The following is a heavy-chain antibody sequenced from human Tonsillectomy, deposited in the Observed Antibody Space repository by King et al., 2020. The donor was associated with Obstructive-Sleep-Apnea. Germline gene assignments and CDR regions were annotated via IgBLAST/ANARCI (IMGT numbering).Heavy chain of an antibody. V-gene: IGHV1-46*03. Sequence: QLVQSGAEVKKPGASVKGSCKASGYTFTSYYMHWVRQAPGQGLEWMGIINPSGGSTSYAQKFQGRVTMTRDTSTSTVYMELSSLRSEDTAVYYCASTKGYCSGGSCYYFDYWGQGTLVTVSS. CDR2: INPSGGST. CDR1: GYTFTSYY. J-gene: IGHJ4*02. CDR3: ASTKGYCSGGSCYYFDY. D-gene: IGHD2-15*01.